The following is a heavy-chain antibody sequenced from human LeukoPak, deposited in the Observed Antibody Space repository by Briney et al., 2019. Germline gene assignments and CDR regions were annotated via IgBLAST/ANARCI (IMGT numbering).Heavy chain of an antibody. J-gene: IGHJ5*02. D-gene: IGHD3-3*01. CDR1: GFSFRNAW. CDR2: IKGDGSVT. CDR3: ARSDWFDP. Sequence: GGSLRLSCAASGFSFRNAWMHWVRQAPGKGLVWVSRIKGDGSVTVYADSVKGRFTISRDNAKNTLYLQMNSLRVEDTAVYYCARSDWFDPWGQGTLVTVSS. V-gene: IGHV3-74*01.